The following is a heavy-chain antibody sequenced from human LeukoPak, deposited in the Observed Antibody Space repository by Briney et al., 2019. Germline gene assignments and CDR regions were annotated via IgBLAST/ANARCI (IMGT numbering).Heavy chain of an antibody. J-gene: IGHJ4*02. V-gene: IGHV3-53*01. CDR1: GFTFSSYW. CDR3: AKALRGGSYDTDYDY. Sequence: GGSLRLSCAASGFTFSSYWMSWVRQAPGKGLEWVSVIYSGGSTYYADSVKGRFTISRDNSKNTLYLQMNSLRAEDTAVYYCAKALRGGSYDTDYDYWGQGTLVTVSS. CDR2: IYSGGST. D-gene: IGHD1-26*01.